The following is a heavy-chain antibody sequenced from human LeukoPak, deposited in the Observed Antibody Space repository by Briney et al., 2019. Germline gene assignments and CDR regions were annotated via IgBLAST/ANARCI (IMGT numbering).Heavy chain of an antibody. V-gene: IGHV3-48*03. Sequence: PGGSLRLSCAASGFTFSSYEMNWVRQAPGKGLEWVSYISSSGSTIYYADSVKGRFTISRDNAKNSLYLQMNSLRAEDTGVYYCASTWAYGAFDYWGQGNLVTVSS. CDR1: GFTFSSYE. CDR3: ASTWAYGAFDY. J-gene: IGHJ4*02. CDR2: ISSSGSTI. D-gene: IGHD4-17*01.